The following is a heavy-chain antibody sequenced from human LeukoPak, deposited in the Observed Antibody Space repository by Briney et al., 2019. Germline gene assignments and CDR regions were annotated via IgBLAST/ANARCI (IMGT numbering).Heavy chain of an antibody. V-gene: IGHV1-46*01. CDR3: ARVKAYCGGDCYPPFDP. Sequence: GASVKVSCKASGYTFTSSYTHWVRQAPGQGLEWMGIINPSGGSTSYAQKFQGRVTMTRDTSTSTVYMELSSLRSEDTAVYYCARVKAYCGGDCYPPFDPWGQGTLVTVSS. D-gene: IGHD2-21*02. CDR1: GYTFTSSY. J-gene: IGHJ5*02. CDR2: INPSGGST.